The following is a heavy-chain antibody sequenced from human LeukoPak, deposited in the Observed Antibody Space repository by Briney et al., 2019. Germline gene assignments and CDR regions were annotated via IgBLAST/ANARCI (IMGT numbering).Heavy chain of an antibody. CDR1: GGSISSYY. V-gene: IGHV4-59*01. CDR3: ARVGVGATNYYYYYMDV. CDR2: IYYSGST. Sequence: PSETLSLTCTVSGGSISSYYWSWIRQPPGKGLEWIGYIYYSGSTNYNPSLKSRVTISLDTSKNQFSLKLCSVTAADTAVYYCARVGVGATNYYYYYMDVWGKGTTVTVSS. J-gene: IGHJ6*03. D-gene: IGHD1-26*01.